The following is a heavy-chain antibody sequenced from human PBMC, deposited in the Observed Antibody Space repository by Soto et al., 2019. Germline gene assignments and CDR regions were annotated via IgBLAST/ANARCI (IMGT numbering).Heavy chain of an antibody. V-gene: IGHV3-23*01. D-gene: IGHD3-22*01. CDR3: AKDLRDSSGYYYYIDS. CDR1: GFTFSNYA. CDR2: ISISGGST. Sequence: PGGSLRLSCAASGFTFSNYAMSWVRQAPGKGLEWVSAISISGGSTYYADSVKGRFTISRDSSRTTSYLQMNSLRAEDTAVYFCAKDLRDSSGYYYYIDSWGQGTLVTVSS. J-gene: IGHJ4*02.